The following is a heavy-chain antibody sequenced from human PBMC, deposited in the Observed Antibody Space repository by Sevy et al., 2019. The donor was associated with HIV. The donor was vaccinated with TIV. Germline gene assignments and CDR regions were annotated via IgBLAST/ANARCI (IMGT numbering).Heavy chain of an antibody. CDR1: DGSISSGGYY. CDR3: ARSQYYDSSGYYFGKDYYYYYMDV. J-gene: IGHJ6*03. CDR2: IYYSGST. Sequence: SETLSLTCTVSDGSISSGGYYWSWIRQHPGKGLEWIGYIYYSGSTYYNPSLKSRVTISVDTSKNQFSLKLSSVTAADTAVYYCARSQYYDSSGYYFGKDYYYYYMDVWGKGTTVTVSS. V-gene: IGHV4-31*03. D-gene: IGHD3-22*01.